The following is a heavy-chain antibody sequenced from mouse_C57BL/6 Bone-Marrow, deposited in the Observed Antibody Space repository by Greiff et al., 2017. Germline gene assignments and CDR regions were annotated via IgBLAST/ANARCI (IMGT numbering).Heavy chain of an antibody. D-gene: IGHD1-1*02. CDR1: GFNIKNTS. J-gene: IGHJ2*01. CDR3: ARGWYYFDY. Sequence: VQLQQSVAELVRPGASVKLSCTASGFNIKNTSMHWVKQRPEQGLEWIGRIDPANGNTKYAPKFQGKATLTADTSSNTAYLQLSSLTSEDTAIYYCARGWYYFDYWGQGTTLTVSS. CDR2: IDPANGNT. V-gene: IGHV14-3*01.